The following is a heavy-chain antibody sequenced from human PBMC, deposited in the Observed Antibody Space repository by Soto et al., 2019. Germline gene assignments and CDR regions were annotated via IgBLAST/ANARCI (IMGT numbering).Heavy chain of an antibody. D-gene: IGHD4-17*01. CDR3: ARQHDYGGDFDY. J-gene: IGHJ4*02. Sequence: QVQLQESGPGLVKPSQTLSLTCTVSGGSISSGDYYWSWIRQPPGKGLEWIGYIYYSGGTYYNPSLQSRVTISVDTSKNQVPLKLSSVTAADTAVYYCARQHDYGGDFDYWGQGTLVTVSS. V-gene: IGHV4-30-4*01. CDR1: GGSISSGDYY. CDR2: IYYSGGT.